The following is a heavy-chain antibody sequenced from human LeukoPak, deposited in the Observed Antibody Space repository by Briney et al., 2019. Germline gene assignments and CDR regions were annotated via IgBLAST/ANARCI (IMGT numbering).Heavy chain of an antibody. CDR3: GRRLFIDGWYKT. D-gene: IGHD1-1*01. CDR2: IYYSGHT. Sequence: SETLSLTCTVSGGSMSGFDYYWSWIRQPPGKGLEWTGYIYYSGHTYYNPSLKSRISMSVDTSKNQFSLKLTSVTAADTAVYFCGRRLFIDGWYKTWGQGTLVSVST. CDR1: GGSMSGFDYY. J-gene: IGHJ5*02. V-gene: IGHV4-30-4*01.